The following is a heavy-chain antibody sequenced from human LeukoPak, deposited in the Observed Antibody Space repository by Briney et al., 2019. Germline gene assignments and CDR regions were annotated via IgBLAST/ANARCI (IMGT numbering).Heavy chain of an antibody. J-gene: IGHJ3*02. D-gene: IGHD3-22*01. CDR1: GYTFTSYY. V-gene: IGHV1-46*01. Sequence: ASVKVSRKASGYTFTSYYMHWVRQAPGQGLEWMGIINPSGGSTSYAQKFQGRVTMTRDMSTSTVYMELSSLRSEDTAVYYCARDHYYDSSGYSDAFDIWGQGTMVTVSS. CDR2: INPSGGST. CDR3: ARDHYYDSSGYSDAFDI.